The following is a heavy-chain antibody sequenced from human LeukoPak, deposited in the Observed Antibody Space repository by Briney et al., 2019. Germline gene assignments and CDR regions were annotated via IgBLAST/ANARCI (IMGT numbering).Heavy chain of an antibody. CDR1: GFSVRSNF. J-gene: IGHJ4*02. D-gene: IGHD2-2*02. Sequence: PGGSLRLSCAASGFSVRSNFINWARQAPGKRLEWVSVIFTDSGTDYSYYADSVKGRFTISRDNAKNSLYLLMNSLRAEDTAVYYCARDRDTDWYFDSWGQGTLVTVSS. CDR3: ARDRDTDWYFDS. CDR2: IFTDSGTDYS. V-gene: IGHV3-53*01.